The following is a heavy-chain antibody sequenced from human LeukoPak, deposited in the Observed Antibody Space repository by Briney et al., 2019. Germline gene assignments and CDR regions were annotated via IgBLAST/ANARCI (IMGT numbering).Heavy chain of an antibody. CDR1: GGSISSYY. Sequence: PSETLSLTCTVSGGSISSYYWSWIRQPAGKGLEWIGRIYTSGSTNYNPSLKSRVTMSVDTSKNQFSLKLSPVHAANTDVYYCARDRTVYYYDSSGPHPTGYYFDYWGQGPLVPVSS. CDR3: ARDRTVYYYDSSGPHPTGYYFDY. D-gene: IGHD3-22*01. CDR2: IYTSGST. V-gene: IGHV4-4*07. J-gene: IGHJ4*02.